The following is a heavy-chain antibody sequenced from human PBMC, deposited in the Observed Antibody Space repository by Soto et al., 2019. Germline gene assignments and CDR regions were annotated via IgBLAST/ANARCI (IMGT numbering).Heavy chain of an antibody. D-gene: IGHD3-10*01. CDR3: ARVLTSPPPYYGMDV. CDR1: GGSISSSNW. Sequence: QVQLQESGPGLVKPSGTLSLPCAVSGGSISSSNWWSWVRHPPGKGLAWIGEIYHIGSTNYNPTLKSRVIISVDKSKNQFSLKLSAVTAADTAVYYCARVLTSPPPYYGMDVWGQGTTVTVAS. V-gene: IGHV4-4*02. CDR2: IYHIGST. J-gene: IGHJ6*02.